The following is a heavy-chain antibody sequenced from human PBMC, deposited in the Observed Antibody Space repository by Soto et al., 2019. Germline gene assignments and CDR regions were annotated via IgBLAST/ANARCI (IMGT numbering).Heavy chain of an antibody. CDR2: IYYSGNT. D-gene: IGHD2-21*02. Sequence: QVQLQESGPGLVKPSETLALTCTGSCGSISNFYWSWIRQSPGKGLEWIGYGDIYYSGNTNYNPSTERRVTIPVDTSKNQISLKLTSVTAEDTALYYCARGSLSTETANALDVWGPGKMVTV. CDR3: ARGSLSTETANALDV. J-gene: IGHJ3*01. CDR1: CGSISNFY. V-gene: IGHV4-59*01.